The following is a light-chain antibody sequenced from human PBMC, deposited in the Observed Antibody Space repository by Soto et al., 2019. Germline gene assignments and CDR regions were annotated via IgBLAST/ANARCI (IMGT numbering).Light chain of an antibody. CDR3: QKYNSAPRT. J-gene: IGKJ1*01. Sequence: DIQMTQSPSSLSASVGDRVTITCRASQGISNYLAWYQQKPGKVPKLLIYAASTLQSGVPSLFSGSGSGTDFTLPISSLQPEDVATYYCQKYNSAPRTFGQGTKVEIK. CDR1: QGISNY. V-gene: IGKV1-27*01. CDR2: AAS.